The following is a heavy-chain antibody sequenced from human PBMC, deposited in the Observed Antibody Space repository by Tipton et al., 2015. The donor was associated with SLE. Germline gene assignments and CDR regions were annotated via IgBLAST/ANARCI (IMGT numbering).Heavy chain of an antibody. V-gene: IGHV4-34*09. Sequence: TLSLTCAVYGGSFSGYYWSWVRQPPGKGLEWIGEINHGGGISYNPSLNSRGTISVDTSKNHFSLILSSVSAADTAVYYYARDLTGTIGSPIYGLDVWGQGTTVTVSS. CDR2: INHGGGI. D-gene: IGHD1-1*01. J-gene: IGHJ6*02. CDR1: GGSFSGYY. CDR3: ARDLTGTIGSPIYGLDV.